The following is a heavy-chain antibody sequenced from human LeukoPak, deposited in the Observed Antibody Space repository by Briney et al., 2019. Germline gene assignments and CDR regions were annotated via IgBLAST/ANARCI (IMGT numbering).Heavy chain of an antibody. CDR3: AKARGNYYDSSGYYQAPLDY. V-gene: IGHV3-23*01. J-gene: IGHJ4*02. CDR2: ISGSGGST. Sequence: GGSLRLPCAASGFTFSSYAMHWVRQAPGKGLEWVSAISGSGGSTYYADPVKGRFTISRDNSKNTLYLQMNSLRAEDTAVYYCAKARGNYYDSSGYYQAPLDYWGQGTLVTVSS. CDR1: GFTFSSYA. D-gene: IGHD3-22*01.